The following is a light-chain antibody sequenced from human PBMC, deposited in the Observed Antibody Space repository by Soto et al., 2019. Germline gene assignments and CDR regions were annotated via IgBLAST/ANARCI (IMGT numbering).Light chain of an antibody. CDR3: QQYGSSPRT. V-gene: IGKV3-20*01. CDR2: RAS. Sequence: EIVMTQSPATLSVSPWERATLSCRASQSVKSNLAWYQQKPGQAPRLLIYRASSRATGIPERFSGSGSGTDFTLTISRLEPEDVAVYYCQQYGSSPRTFGGGTKVDIK. CDR1: QSVKSN. J-gene: IGKJ4*01.